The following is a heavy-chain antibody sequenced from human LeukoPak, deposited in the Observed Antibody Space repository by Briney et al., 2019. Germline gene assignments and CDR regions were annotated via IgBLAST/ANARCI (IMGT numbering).Heavy chain of an antibody. CDR1: GFTFDDYA. Sequence: PGGSLRLSCAASGFTFDDYAMHWVRQAPGKGLEWVSGISWNSGSIGYADSVKGRFTISRDNAKNSLYLQMNSLRAEDTALYYCAKEGNYYYGSGSYEGHFDYWGQGTLVTVSS. CDR2: ISWNSGSI. D-gene: IGHD3-10*01. J-gene: IGHJ4*02. V-gene: IGHV3-9*01. CDR3: AKEGNYYYGSGSYEGHFDY.